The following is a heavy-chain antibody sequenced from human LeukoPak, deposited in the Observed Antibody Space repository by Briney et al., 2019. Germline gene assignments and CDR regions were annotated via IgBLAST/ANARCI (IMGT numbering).Heavy chain of an antibody. V-gene: IGHV4-34*01. J-gene: IGHJ6*03. Sequence: KPSETLSLTCAVYGGSFSGYYWSWIRQPPGKGLEWIGEINHSGSTNYNPSLKSRVTISVDTSKNQFSLKLSSVTAADTAVYYCARRPYGDYSYYYYYMDVWGKGTTVTVSS. CDR3: ARRPYGDYSYYYYYMDV. CDR1: GGSFSGYY. D-gene: IGHD4-17*01. CDR2: INHSGST.